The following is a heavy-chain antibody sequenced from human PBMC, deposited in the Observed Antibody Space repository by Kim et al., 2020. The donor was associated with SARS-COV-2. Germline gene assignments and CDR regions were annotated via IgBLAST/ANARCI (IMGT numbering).Heavy chain of an antibody. CDR1: GYSFSQNA. CDR3: MRDAGSDWDDHDY. J-gene: IGHJ4*02. Sequence: ASVKVSCKTSGYSFSQNATNWVRQAPGQGLEWMGWMNTKTGKPTYAQGFRGRFVFSMDASVTTAYLQISSLKSEDTAVYYCMRDAGSDWDDHDYWGQGTLVTVSS. D-gene: IGHD1-1*01. V-gene: IGHV7-4-1*02. CDR2: MNTKTGKP.